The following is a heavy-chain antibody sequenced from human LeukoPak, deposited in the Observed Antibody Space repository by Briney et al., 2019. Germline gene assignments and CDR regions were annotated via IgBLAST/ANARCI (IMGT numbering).Heavy chain of an antibody. J-gene: IGHJ4*02. CDR2: IWYDGSGK. CDR3: ARDWCGGGSCYYFDH. Sequence: GGSLRLSCAASRFTFTDYGMHWVRQPPGKGLEWVALIWYDGSGKYYADSVKGRFTISRDNSKNTLYLQMNSLRAEDTAVYYCARDWCGGGSCYYFDHWGQGTLVTVSS. D-gene: IGHD2-15*01. V-gene: IGHV3-33*01. CDR1: RFTFTDYG.